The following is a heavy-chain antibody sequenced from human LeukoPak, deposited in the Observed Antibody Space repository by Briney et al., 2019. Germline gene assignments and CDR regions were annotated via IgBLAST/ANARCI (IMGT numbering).Heavy chain of an antibody. Sequence: GGSLRLSCAASGFTFSSYAMSWVRQAPGKGLEWVSGISGSGGSTYYADSVKGRFTISRENSKNTLYLQMNSLRVDDTAVYYWAKVSTYGSTPGTPHHGGKGTLVTVSS. CDR1: GFTFSSYA. D-gene: IGHD6-19*01. CDR2: ISGSGGST. J-gene: IGHJ1*01. V-gene: IGHV3-23*01. CDR3: AKVSTYGSTPGTPHH.